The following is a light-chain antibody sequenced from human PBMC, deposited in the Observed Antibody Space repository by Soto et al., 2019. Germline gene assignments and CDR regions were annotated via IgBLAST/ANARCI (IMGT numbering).Light chain of an antibody. J-gene: IGLJ2*01. CDR3: SSYAGNNRLI. CDR1: SSDVGAYNY. Sequence: QSALTQPPSASGSPGQSVTISCTGTSSDVGAYNYVSWYQQHAGKVPRLIIYEDSERPSGVPDRFSGSKSGNTASLRVSGLLTEDEADYYCSSYAGNNRLIFGGGTKLTVL. V-gene: IGLV2-8*01. CDR2: EDS.